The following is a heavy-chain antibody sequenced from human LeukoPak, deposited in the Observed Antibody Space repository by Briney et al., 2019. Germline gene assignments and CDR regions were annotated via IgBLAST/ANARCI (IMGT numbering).Heavy chain of an antibody. J-gene: IGHJ4*02. CDR3: AKSVYHSGKY. CDR2: ISGGTT. CDR1: GFTISTYG. D-gene: IGHD3-10*01. V-gene: IGHV3-23*01. Sequence: TGGSLRLSCAASGFTISTYGMSWVRQAPRKGLEWVSSISGGTTYYANSVKCRFTISRYNSKNTVSLQMNSLRAEDTAVYYCAKSVYHSGKYWGQGTLVTVAS.